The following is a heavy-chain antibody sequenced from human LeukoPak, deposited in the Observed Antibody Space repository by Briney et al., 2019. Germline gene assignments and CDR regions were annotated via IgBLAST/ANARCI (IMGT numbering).Heavy chain of an antibody. CDR2: ISGNSNYI. CDR3: ARLVGNYASGKFDS. V-gene: IGHV3-21*01. Sequence: PGGSLRLTCAASGFTFSSYTMTWVRQAPGKGLEWVSSISGNSNYILYARSLKGRFTVSRGDYSLYLQMHSLRAEDTAVYYCARLVGNYASGKFDSWGQGTLVTVSS. CDR1: GFTFSSYT. J-gene: IGHJ4*02. D-gene: IGHD3-10*01.